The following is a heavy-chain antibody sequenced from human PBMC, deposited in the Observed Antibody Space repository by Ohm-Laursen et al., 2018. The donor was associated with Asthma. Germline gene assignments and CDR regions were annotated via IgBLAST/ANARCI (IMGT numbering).Heavy chain of an antibody. Sequence: SLRLSCAASGFTFSSYSMHWVRRAPDKGLEWVAVISYDGSNQYYADSVKGRFTISRDNSKNTLYLQMNSLRAEDTAVYYCAYEFGGSGDYWGQGTLVTVSS. D-gene: IGHD3-10*01. V-gene: IGHV3-30-3*01. CDR3: AYEFGGSGDY. CDR2: ISYDGSNQ. J-gene: IGHJ4*02. CDR1: GFTFSSYS.